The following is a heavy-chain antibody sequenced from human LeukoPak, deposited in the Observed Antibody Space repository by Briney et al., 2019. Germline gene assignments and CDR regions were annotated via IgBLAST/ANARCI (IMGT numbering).Heavy chain of an antibody. CDR2: IYHSGST. CDR1: GGSISSSNW. V-gene: IGHV4-4*02. Sequence: NPSETLPLTCAVSGGSISSSNWWSWVRQPPGKGLEWTGEIYHSGSTNYNPSLKSRVAISVDKSKNQFSLKLSSVTAADTAVYYCARGVATPMVRGVFDYWGQGTLVTVSS. J-gene: IGHJ4*02. CDR3: ARGVATPMVRGVFDY. D-gene: IGHD3-10*01.